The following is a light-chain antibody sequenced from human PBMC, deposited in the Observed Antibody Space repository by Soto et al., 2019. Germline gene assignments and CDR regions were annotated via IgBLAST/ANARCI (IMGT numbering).Light chain of an antibody. Sequence: EIVLTQSPGTLSLSPGERATLSCRASQSVASRNLAWYQQKSGQAPRLLIYGASSRAIHTPDRFSGSGSGTDFTLTISRLEPEDFAVYYCQQYGSSLWTFGQGTKVDI. CDR1: QSVASRN. V-gene: IGKV3-20*01. CDR2: GAS. CDR3: QQYGSSLWT. J-gene: IGKJ1*01.